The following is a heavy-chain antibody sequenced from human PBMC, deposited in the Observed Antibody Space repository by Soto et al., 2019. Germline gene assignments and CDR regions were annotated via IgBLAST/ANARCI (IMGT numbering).Heavy chain of an antibody. V-gene: IGHV3-7*01. CDR2: IKQDGSEK. J-gene: IGHJ6*02. CDR3: ARGGTPLYYYYYGMDV. CDR1: GFTFSSYW. D-gene: IGHD1-7*01. Sequence: GSLRLSCAASGFTFSSYWMSWVRQAPGKGLEGVANIKQDGSEKYYVDSVEGRFTISRDNAKNSLYLQMNSLRAEDTAVYYCARGGTPLYYYYYGMDVWGQGTTVTVSS.